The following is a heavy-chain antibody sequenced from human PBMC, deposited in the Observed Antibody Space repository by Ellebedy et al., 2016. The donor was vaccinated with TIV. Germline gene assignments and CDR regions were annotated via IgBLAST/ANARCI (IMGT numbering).Heavy chain of an antibody. J-gene: IGHJ4*02. CDR1: GGSTSTYY. CDR2: VYYSGRP. Sequence: MPGGSLRLSCTVSGGSTSTYYWTWIRQPPGKGLEWIGNVYYSGRPNYNPSLKSRVTISLDTSKKQFSLKLDSVTAADTAVYYCARGAYIGRDYYSPGEWGQGTLVAVSS. V-gene: IGHV4-59*12. CDR3: ARGAYIGRDYYSPGE. D-gene: IGHD5-24*01.